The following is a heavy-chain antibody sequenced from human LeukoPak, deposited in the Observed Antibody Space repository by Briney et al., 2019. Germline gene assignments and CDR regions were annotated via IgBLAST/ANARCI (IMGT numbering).Heavy chain of an antibody. D-gene: IGHD3-9*01. J-gene: IGHJ4*02. CDR2: INDSRST. CDR3: ARGPPVVYDVLTGYYRFDY. V-gene: IGHV4-34*01. Sequence: SEALSLTCAVHGGSFNGYYWSWIRQPPGKGLEWIGEINDSRSTKYNPSLKSRVTISVDTSKNQFSLKLNSVTAADTAVYYCARGPPVVYDVLTGYYRFDYWGQGTLVTVSS. CDR1: GGSFNGYY.